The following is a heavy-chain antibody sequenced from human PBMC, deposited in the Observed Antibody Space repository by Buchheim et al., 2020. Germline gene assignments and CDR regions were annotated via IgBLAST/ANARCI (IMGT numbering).Heavy chain of an antibody. Sequence: QVQMVESGGGVVQRGRSLRLSCTASGFTFSSYGMHWVRQAPGKGLEWVAVIWYDGSDKYYADSVKGRFTISRDNSKNTLYLQMNSLRAEDTAVYYCARGFYHSRTPPFDYWGQGTL. CDR2: IWYDGSDK. CDR1: GFTFSSYG. J-gene: IGHJ4*02. D-gene: IGHD3-22*01. CDR3: ARGFYHSRTPPFDY. V-gene: IGHV3-33*01.